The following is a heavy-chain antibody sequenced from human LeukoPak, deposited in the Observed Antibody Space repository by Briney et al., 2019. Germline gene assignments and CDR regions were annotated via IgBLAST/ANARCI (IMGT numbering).Heavy chain of an antibody. CDR2: ISYDGSNK. D-gene: IGHD6-13*01. CDR1: GFTFSSYA. V-gene: IGHV3-30-3*01. J-gene: IGHJ6*02. CDR3: AREGGPYSTLLIYYYGMDV. Sequence: GGSLRPSCAASGFTFSSYAMHWVRQAPGKGLEWVAVISYDGSNKYYADSVKGRFTISRDNSKNTLYLQMNSLRAEDTAVYYCAREGGPYSTLLIYYYGMDVWGQGTTVTVSS.